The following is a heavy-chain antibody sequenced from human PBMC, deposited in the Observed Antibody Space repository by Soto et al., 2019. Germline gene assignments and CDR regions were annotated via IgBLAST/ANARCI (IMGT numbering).Heavy chain of an antibody. J-gene: IGHJ6*02. CDR2: IIPIFGTA. CDR1: GGTFSSYA. D-gene: IGHD3-3*01. Sequence: VASVKVSCKASGGTFSSYAISWVRQAPGQGLEWMGGIIPIFGTANYAQKFQGRVTITADESTSTAYMELSSLRSEDTAVYYCARDDLGYDFWSGYYTRGNYYYYYGMDVWGQGTTVTVSS. V-gene: IGHV1-69*13. CDR3: ARDDLGYDFWSGYYTRGNYYYYYGMDV.